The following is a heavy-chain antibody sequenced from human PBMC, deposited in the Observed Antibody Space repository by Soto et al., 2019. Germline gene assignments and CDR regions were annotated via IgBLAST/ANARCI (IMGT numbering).Heavy chain of an antibody. CDR2: IKQDGSEK. D-gene: IGHD2-15*01. CDR1: GFTFSSYW. Sequence: GGSLRLSCAASGFTFSSYWMSWVRQAPGKGLEWVANIKQDGSEKYYVDSVKGRFTISRDNAKNSLYLQMNSLRAEDTAVYYCARDRDCSGGSCYFWFDPWGQGTLVTVSS. J-gene: IGHJ5*02. V-gene: IGHV3-7*05. CDR3: ARDRDCSGGSCYFWFDP.